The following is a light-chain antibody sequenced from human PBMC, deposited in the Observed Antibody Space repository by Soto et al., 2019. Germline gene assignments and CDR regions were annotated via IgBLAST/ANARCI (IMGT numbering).Light chain of an antibody. J-gene: IGKJ4*01. CDR1: QSVSSN. CDR2: DAS. V-gene: IGKV3-15*01. Sequence: EIVMTQSPATLSVSPGERATLSCRASQSVSSNLAWYQQKPGQAPRLLIYDASTRATGIPARFSGSGSGTEFTLTISSLQSEDFATYYCQQYYSYPVTFGGGTKVDIK. CDR3: QQYYSYPVT.